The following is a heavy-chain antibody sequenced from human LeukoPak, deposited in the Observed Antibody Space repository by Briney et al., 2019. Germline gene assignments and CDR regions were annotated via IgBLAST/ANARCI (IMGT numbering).Heavy chain of an antibody. Sequence: PSGTLSLTCAVSGGSISSSNWWNWVRQPPGKGLEWIGEIYHSGSTNYNPSLKSRVTISVDKSKNQFSLKLSSVTAADAAVYYCAREEGKTFGELLSNWFDPWGQGTLVTVSS. D-gene: IGHD3-10*01. CDR2: IYHSGST. CDR3: AREEGKTFGELLSNWFDP. J-gene: IGHJ5*02. V-gene: IGHV4-4*02. CDR1: GGSISSSNW.